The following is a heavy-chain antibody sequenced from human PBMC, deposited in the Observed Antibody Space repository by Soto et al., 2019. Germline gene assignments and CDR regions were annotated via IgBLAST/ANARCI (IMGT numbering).Heavy chain of an antibody. Sequence: GGSLRLSCAASGFTFSSYSMNWVRQAPGKGLEWVSSISSSSSYIYYADSVKGRFTISRDNAKNSLYLQMNSLRAEDTAVYYCARDWSMGSGSYYEGYNWFDPWGQGTLVTVSS. CDR1: GFTFSSYS. CDR3: ARDWSMGSGSYYEGYNWFDP. CDR2: ISSSSSYI. D-gene: IGHD3-10*01. V-gene: IGHV3-21*01. J-gene: IGHJ5*02.